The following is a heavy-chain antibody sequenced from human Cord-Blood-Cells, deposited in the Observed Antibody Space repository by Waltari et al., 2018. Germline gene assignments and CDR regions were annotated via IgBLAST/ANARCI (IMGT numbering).Heavy chain of an antibody. CDR2: ISSSSSYI. Sequence: EVQLVESGGGLVKPGGSLRLSCAASGFTFTSYSMNWVRQAPGKGLEWVSSISSSSSYIYYADSLKGRFTISRDNAKNSLYLQMNSLRAGDTAVYYCAGDRDGSYYAFDIWGQGTMVTVSS. D-gene: IGHD1-26*01. CDR1: GFTFTSYS. V-gene: IGHV3-21*01. CDR3: AGDRDGSYYAFDI. J-gene: IGHJ3*02.